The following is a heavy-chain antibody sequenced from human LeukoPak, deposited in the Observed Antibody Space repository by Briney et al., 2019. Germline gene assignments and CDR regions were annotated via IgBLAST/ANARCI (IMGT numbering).Heavy chain of an antibody. Sequence: GGSLRLSCAASGFTFDDYAMHWVRQGPGKGLEWVSGVSWNSGMIGYADSVKGRFSISRDNAKNSLYLQMNSLRAEDTAVYYCAREGGTGGYFDYWGQGTLVTVSS. CDR1: GFTFDDYA. CDR2: VSWNSGMI. J-gene: IGHJ4*02. CDR3: AREGGTGGYFDY. D-gene: IGHD2-15*01. V-gene: IGHV3-9*01.